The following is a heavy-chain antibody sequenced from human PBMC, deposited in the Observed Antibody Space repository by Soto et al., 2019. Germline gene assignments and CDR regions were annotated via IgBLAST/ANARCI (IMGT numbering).Heavy chain of an antibody. CDR1: GFTFSDPY. CDR3: ARAPSYYGSGSDH. CDR2: IKNKANSYIT. D-gene: IGHD3-10*01. J-gene: IGHJ4*02. Sequence: GGSRRLSCAASGFTFSDPYMDWVLQAPGKGLEWVGRIKNKANSYITEYAASVKGRFTISRDDSKNSVYLQMNSLKSDATAVYYCARAPSYYGSGSDHWGQGPLVTVSS. V-gene: IGHV3-72*01.